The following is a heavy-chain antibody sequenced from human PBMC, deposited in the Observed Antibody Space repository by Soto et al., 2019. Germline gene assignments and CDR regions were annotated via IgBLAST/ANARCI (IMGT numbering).Heavy chain of an antibody. CDR1: GYTFTSYY. J-gene: IGHJ5*02. CDR3: ARAVHIAAAAAGSWFDP. D-gene: IGHD6-13*01. V-gene: IGHV1-46*01. Sequence: QVQLVQSGAEVKKPGASVKVSCKASGYTFTSYYLHWVRQAPGQGLEWMGIINPSGGSTSYAQKFQGRVTMTRDTSTSTVYMELSSLRSEDTAVYYCARAVHIAAAAAGSWFDPWGQGTLVTVSS. CDR2: INPSGGST.